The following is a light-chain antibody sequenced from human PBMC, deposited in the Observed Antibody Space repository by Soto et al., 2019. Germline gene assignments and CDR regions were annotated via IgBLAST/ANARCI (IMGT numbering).Light chain of an antibody. CDR1: QSVDSN. CDR2: GAS. Sequence: EIVLTQSPATLSVSPRARATLSCRASQSVDSNLAWYQQKPGRVPRLLIFGASTRATGIPARFSASGSGTEFTPPNSSRQSEDFAVYYCQQYNIWPRTFGQGTKVDIK. CDR3: QQYNIWPRT. V-gene: IGKV3-15*01. J-gene: IGKJ1*01.